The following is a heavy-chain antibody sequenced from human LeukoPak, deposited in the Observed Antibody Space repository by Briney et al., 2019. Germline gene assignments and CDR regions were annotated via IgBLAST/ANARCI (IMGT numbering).Heavy chain of an antibody. D-gene: IGHD1-26*01. CDR3: ARSGRGTYYYFDL. J-gene: IGHJ4*02. Sequence: ASVEVSCKASSYTFTRYGTSWVRQAPGQGLEWMGWISGSNGNTNYAQKFQGRVSMTADTSTSTAYMELRSLRSDDTAVYYCARSGRGTYYYFDLWGQGTLVTVSS. CDR1: SYTFTRYG. V-gene: IGHV1-18*01. CDR2: ISGSNGNT.